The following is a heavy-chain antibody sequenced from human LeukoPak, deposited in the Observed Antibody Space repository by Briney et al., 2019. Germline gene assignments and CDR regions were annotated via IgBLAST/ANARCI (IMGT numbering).Heavy chain of an antibody. CDR3: AREWVEYSNTWSHFDY. D-gene: IGHD6-13*01. V-gene: IGHV3-66*01. Sequence: GGSLRLSCAASGFTFSIYAMSWVRQAPGKGLEWVSVIYSGGSTYYADSVKGRFTISRDNSKNTLYLQMNSLRAEDMAVYYCAREWVEYSNTWSHFDYWGQGTLVTVSS. CDR1: GFTFSIYA. J-gene: IGHJ4*02. CDR2: IYSGGST.